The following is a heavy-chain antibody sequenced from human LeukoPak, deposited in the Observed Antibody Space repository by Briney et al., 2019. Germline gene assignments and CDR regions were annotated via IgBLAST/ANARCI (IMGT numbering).Heavy chain of an antibody. D-gene: IGHD1-14*01. V-gene: IGHV3-7*01. Sequence: GGSLRLSCAGSGFTFSDYWMSWVRKAPGKGLEWAANINLDGNEKHYVDSVKGRFTISRDNAKNSLFLHMNSLRAEDTAIYYCARHTTLDPWGQGALVTVSS. J-gene: IGHJ5*02. CDR2: INLDGNEK. CDR1: GFTFSDYW. CDR3: ARHTTLDP.